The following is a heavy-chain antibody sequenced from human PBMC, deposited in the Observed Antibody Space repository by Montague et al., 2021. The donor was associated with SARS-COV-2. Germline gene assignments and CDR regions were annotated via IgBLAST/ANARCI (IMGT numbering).Heavy chain of an antibody. Sequence: SETLSLTCTVSGGSISSSTYYWVWIRQPPGKGLEWIGSINYSGSTYYNPSLKSRVTISVDTSKNPFSLKLISVTAADTAVYYCARQGSGSYYNCFDLWGQGTMVTVSS. J-gene: IGHJ5*02. CDR1: GGSISSSTYY. CDR2: INYSGST. CDR3: ARQGSGSYYNCFDL. D-gene: IGHD1-26*01. V-gene: IGHV4-39*01.